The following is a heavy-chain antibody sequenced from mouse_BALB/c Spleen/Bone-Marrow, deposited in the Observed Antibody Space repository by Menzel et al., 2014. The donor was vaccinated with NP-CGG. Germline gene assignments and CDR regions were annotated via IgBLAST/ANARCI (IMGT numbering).Heavy chain of an antibody. CDR2: ISSGGSYT. D-gene: IGHD2-2*01. Sequence: EVKLMESGGGLVKPGGSLKLSCAASGFTFSSYAMSWVRQSPEKRLEWVAEISSGGSYTYYPDTVTGRFTISRDNAKNTLYLEMSSLRSEDTAMYYCARGGYDGQMDYWGQGTSVTISS. CDR1: GFTFSSYA. CDR3: ARGGYDGQMDY. J-gene: IGHJ4*01. V-gene: IGHV5-9-4*01.